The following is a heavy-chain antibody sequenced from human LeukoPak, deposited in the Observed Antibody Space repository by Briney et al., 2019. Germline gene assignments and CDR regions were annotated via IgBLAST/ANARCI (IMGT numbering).Heavy chain of an antibody. Sequence: PSETLSLTCTVSGGSTSSYYWSWIRQPPGKGLEWIGYIYYSGSTNYNPSLKSRVTISVDTSKNQFSLKLSSVTAADTAVYYCARDSPPVWGQGTLVTVSS. CDR2: IYYSGST. V-gene: IGHV4-59*01. J-gene: IGHJ4*02. CDR3: ARDSPPV. CDR1: GGSTSSYY.